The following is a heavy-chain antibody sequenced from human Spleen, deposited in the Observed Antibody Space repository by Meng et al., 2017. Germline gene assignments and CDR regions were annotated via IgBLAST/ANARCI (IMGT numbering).Heavy chain of an antibody. J-gene: IGHJ4*02. CDR1: GFTFSSYA. CDR2: ISGSSSYI. D-gene: IGHD3-9*01. CDR3: AKGAHVDYDILTGYYNEYYFDY. V-gene: IGHV3-23*01. Sequence: GGSLRLSCAASGFTFSSYAMSWVRQAPGKGLEWVSFISGSSSYINYADSVKGRFTISRDNSKNTLYLQMNSLRAEDTAVYYCAKGAHVDYDILTGYYNEYYFDYWGQGTLVTVSS.